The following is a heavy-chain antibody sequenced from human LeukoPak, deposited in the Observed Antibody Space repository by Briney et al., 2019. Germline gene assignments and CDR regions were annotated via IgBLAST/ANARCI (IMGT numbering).Heavy chain of an antibody. Sequence: GGSLRLSCAASGFTFSSYAMHWVRQAPGKGLEWVAVISYDGSNKYYADSVKGRFTISRDNSKNTLYLQMNSLRAEDTAVYYCARVEGRSSCPDYWGQGTLVTVSS. J-gene: IGHJ4*02. CDR1: GFTFSSYA. V-gene: IGHV3-30*04. D-gene: IGHD6-13*01. CDR2: ISYDGSNK. CDR3: ARVEGRSSCPDY.